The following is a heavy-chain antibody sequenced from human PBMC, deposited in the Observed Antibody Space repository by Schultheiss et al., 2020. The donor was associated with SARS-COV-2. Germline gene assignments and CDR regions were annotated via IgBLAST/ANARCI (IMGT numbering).Heavy chain of an antibody. CDR3: ASSWCAVACSFDY. D-gene: IGHD6-19*01. CDR2: ISYDGSNK. CDR1: GFTFSSYA. V-gene: IGHV3-30*01. Sequence: GGSLRLSCAASGFTFSSYAMHWVRQAPGKGLEWVAVISYDGSNKYYADSVKGRFTISRENSKNMLYLQMNSLRAEDTAVYYCASSWCAVACSFDYWGQGTLVTVSS. J-gene: IGHJ4*02.